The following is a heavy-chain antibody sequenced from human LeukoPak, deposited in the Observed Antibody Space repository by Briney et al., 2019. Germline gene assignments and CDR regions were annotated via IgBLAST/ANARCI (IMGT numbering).Heavy chain of an antibody. J-gene: IGHJ3*01. CDR2: TYYRSKWYS. Sequence: SQTLSLTCAISGDSVSSNSAAWNWIRQSPSRGLEWLARTYYRSKWYSDYAASVKSRITINPDTSKNQFSLQLNSVTPEDTAVYYCSRFRDSTPVATDAFDVWGQGTRVTVAP. V-gene: IGHV6-1*01. D-gene: IGHD4-23*01. CDR3: SRFRDSTPVATDAFDV. CDR1: GDSVSSNSAA.